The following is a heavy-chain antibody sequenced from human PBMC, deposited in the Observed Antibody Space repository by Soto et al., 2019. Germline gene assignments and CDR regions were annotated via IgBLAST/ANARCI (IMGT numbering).Heavy chain of an antibody. Sequence: GESLKISCKGAGYTFTNYWIGWVRQMPGKGLEWMGIIYPGDSDTKYNPSFQGQVTISADKSITTTYLQWSSLKASDTAIYYCAASIFYYGMDVWGQGTTVTVSS. V-gene: IGHV5-51*01. CDR2: IYPGDSDT. CDR3: AASIFYYGMDV. J-gene: IGHJ6*02. CDR1: GYTFTNYW.